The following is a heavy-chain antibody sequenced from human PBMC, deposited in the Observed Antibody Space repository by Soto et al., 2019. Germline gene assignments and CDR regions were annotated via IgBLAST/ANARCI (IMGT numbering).Heavy chain of an antibody. CDR3: SIAQFRYSDS. J-gene: IGHJ4*02. V-gene: IGHV4-30-2*01. Sequence: QLQESGSGLVKPSQTLSLNCVVSGGSISGSYSWVWIRQTPGEGLEWIGHIYDTGSTYYNPYLKNRVTISRDRSKNQFSLRLTSVTVADSAVYFCSIAQFRYSDSWGQGTLVTVSS. CDR2: IYDTGST. CDR1: GGSISGSYS.